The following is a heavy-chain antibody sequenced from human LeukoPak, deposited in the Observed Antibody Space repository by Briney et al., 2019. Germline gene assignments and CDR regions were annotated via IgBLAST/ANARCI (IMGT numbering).Heavy chain of an antibody. CDR1: GFTFDDYG. CDR2: INWNGGST. D-gene: IGHD1-26*01. Sequence: PGGSLRLSCAASGFTFDDYGMSWVRQAPGKGLEWVSGINWNGGSTGYADSVKGRFTISRDNAKNSLYLQMNSLRAEDTALYYCARDLGQWEPTEFDIWGQGTMVTVSS. J-gene: IGHJ3*02. V-gene: IGHV3-20*04. CDR3: ARDLGQWEPTEFDI.